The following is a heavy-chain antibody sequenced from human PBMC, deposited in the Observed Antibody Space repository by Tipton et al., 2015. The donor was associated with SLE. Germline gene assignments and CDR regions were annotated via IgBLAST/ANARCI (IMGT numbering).Heavy chain of an antibody. CDR2: IKSKVDGGTA. D-gene: IGHD3-22*01. CDR1: GFPFSNAW. Sequence: GSLRLSCAASGFPFSNAWMTWVRQAPGKGLEWVGHIKSKVDGGTADYAAPVNGRFTISRDDSKNTLFLQMNGLKTEDTAVYYCLTRWYDSNFYYFSYIYWGRGTLVTVSS. V-gene: IGHV3-15*01. J-gene: IGHJ4*02. CDR3: LTRWYDSNFYYFSYIY.